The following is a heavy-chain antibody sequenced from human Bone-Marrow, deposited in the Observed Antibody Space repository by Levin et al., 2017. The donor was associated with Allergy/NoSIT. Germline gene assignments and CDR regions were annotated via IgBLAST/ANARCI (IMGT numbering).Heavy chain of an antibody. Sequence: SCAASGFTFSDYYMSWIRQAPGKGLEWVSYISSSGSTIYYADSVKGRFTISRDNAKNSLYLQMNSLRAEDTAVYYCARDRSKIAVATIPFDYWGQGTLVTVSS. J-gene: IGHJ4*02. D-gene: IGHD6-19*01. CDR1: GFTFSDYY. CDR2: ISSSGSTI. CDR3: ARDRSKIAVATIPFDY. V-gene: IGHV3-11*01.